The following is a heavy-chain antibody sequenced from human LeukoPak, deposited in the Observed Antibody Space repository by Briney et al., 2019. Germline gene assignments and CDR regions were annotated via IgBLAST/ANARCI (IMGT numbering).Heavy chain of an antibody. J-gene: IGHJ6*02. D-gene: IGHD5-18*01. CDR1: GYPFSSYA. CDR3: TRGPTQLWLYYGMAV. V-gene: IGHV3-49*04. CDR2: IRCKEYRVTT. Sequence: GGSLRLSCAASGYPFSSYAVSWVREAPGGGVEGGGFIRCKEYRVTTEYAASVKGRLSISTDDSISIAYLQMDSVQTEDTAVYYRTRGPTQLWLYYGMAVWGQGTTAIVS.